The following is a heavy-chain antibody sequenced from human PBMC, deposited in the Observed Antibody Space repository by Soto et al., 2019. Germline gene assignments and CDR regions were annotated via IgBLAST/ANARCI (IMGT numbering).Heavy chain of an antibody. CDR3: ARDGDRGWSRLNWFDP. CDR1: GYTFTSYA. Sequence: ASVKVSCKASGYTFTSYAMHWVRQAPGQRLEWMGWINAGNGNTKYSQKFQGRVTITRDTSASTAYMELSSLRSEDTAVYYCARDGDRGWSRLNWFDPWGQGTLVTVYS. V-gene: IGHV1-3*01. D-gene: IGHD6-19*01. CDR2: INAGNGNT. J-gene: IGHJ5*02.